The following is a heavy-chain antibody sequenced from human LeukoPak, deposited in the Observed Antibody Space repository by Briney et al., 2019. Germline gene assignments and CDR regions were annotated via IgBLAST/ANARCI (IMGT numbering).Heavy chain of an antibody. Sequence: SVKVSCKASGGTFSSYAISWVRQAPGQGLEWMGGIIPIFGTANYAQKFQGGVTITTDESTSTAYMELSSLRSEDTAVYYCARGGVPAADDAFDIWGQGTMVTVSS. V-gene: IGHV1-69*05. CDR1: GGTFSSYA. J-gene: IGHJ3*02. CDR3: ARGGVPAADDAFDI. D-gene: IGHD2-2*01. CDR2: IIPIFGTA.